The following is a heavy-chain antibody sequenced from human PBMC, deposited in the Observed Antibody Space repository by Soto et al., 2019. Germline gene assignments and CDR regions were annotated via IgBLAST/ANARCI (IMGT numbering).Heavy chain of an antibody. CDR2: FIPMVAMS. J-gene: IGHJ4*02. V-gene: IGHV1-69*02. CDR1: GGTFSSYT. Sequence: QVLLVQSGAEVKKPGSSVKVSCTASGGTFSSYTISWVRQAPGQGPEWMGRFIPMVAMSDYARRLQGRVTVTADTSTSTVYMQLHSLRSEDTAVYYCATNYGSGSTHFDHWGQGTLVIVSS. D-gene: IGHD3-10*01. CDR3: ATNYGSGSTHFDH.